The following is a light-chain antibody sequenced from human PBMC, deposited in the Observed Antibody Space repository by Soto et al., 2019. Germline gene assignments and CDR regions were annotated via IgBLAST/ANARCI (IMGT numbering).Light chain of an antibody. V-gene: IGLV1-40*01. CDR3: QSYDSSLSGWM. J-gene: IGLJ3*02. CDR1: SSNIGAGYD. Sequence: QSVLTQPPSVSGAPGQRVTISCTGSSSNIGAGYDVQWYQQVPGTAPKLLIYGYTTRPSGVTDRFSGSKSGTSASLAITGLQAEDEADYYGQSYDSSLSGWMFGGGTKVTVL. CDR2: GYT.